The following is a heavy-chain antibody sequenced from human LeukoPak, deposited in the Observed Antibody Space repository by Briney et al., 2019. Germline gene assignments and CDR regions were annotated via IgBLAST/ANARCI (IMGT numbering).Heavy chain of an antibody. Sequence: GESLKISCKGSGYSFTNYWIGWVRQMPGKGLEWMGIIYPGDSDTRYSPSFQGQVTISADKSISTAYLQWSSLKASDTAMYYCATSTTPTTTVVTHDAFDIWGQGTMVTVSS. CDR1: GYSFTNYW. CDR3: ATSTTPTTTVVTHDAFDI. D-gene: IGHD4-23*01. V-gene: IGHV5-51*01. J-gene: IGHJ3*02. CDR2: IYPGDSDT.